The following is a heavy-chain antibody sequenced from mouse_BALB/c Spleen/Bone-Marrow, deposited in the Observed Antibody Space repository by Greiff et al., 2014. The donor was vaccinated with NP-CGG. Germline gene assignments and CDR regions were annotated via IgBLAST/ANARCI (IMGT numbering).Heavy chain of an antibody. CDR3: AKVGYDVGYYAMDY. J-gene: IGHJ4*01. V-gene: IGHV2-5*01. CDR2: IWRGGST. CDR1: GFSLTSYG. D-gene: IGHD2-2*01. Sequence: QVQLKESGPGLVQPSQSLSITCTVSGFSLTSYGVHWVRQSPGKGLEWLGVIWRGGSTDYNAAFMSRLSITKDNSKSQVFFKMNSLQADDTAIYYCAKVGYDVGYYAMDYWGQGTSVTVSS.